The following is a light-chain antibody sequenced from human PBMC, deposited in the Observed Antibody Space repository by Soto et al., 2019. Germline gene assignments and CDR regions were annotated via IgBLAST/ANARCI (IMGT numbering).Light chain of an antibody. V-gene: IGLV1-47*01. CDR1: SSNIGSNF. CDR2: RNN. CDR3: AAWDDSLSGWV. Sequence: QSVLTQPPSASGTPGQRVTISCSGSSSNIGSNFVYWYQQFPGTAPKLLIYRNNQRPSGVPDRFSGSKSGTSASLAISGLPSEDEADYYCAAWDDSLSGWVFGGETKLTVL. J-gene: IGLJ3*02.